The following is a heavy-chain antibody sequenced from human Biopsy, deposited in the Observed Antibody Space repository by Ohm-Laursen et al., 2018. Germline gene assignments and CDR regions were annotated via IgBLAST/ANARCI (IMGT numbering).Heavy chain of an antibody. CDR3: ARDALGGGSYRFFY. CDR2: IIPIFGTA. V-gene: IGHV1-69*13. CDR1: GGTFTNYA. J-gene: IGHJ4*01. D-gene: IGHD1-26*01. Sequence: ASVKVSCNASGGTFTNYAISWVRQAPGQGLEWMGGIIPIFGTANYAQKFQGRVTITADESTSTAYMELSSLRSDDTAVYYCARDALGGGSYRFFYWGQVPWSPSRQ.